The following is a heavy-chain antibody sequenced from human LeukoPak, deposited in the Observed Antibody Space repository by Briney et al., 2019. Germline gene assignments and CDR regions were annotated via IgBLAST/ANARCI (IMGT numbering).Heavy chain of an antibody. Sequence: PGGSLRLSCAASGFTFSSYGMHWVRQAPGKGLEWVAFIRYDESNKYYADSVKGRFTISRDNSKNTLYLQMNSLRAEDTAVYYCAGERGEEYSSGWYKTNFFDNWGQGIRVTVSS. J-gene: IGHJ4*02. CDR1: GFTFSSYG. V-gene: IGHV3-30*02. D-gene: IGHD6-19*01. CDR3: AGERGEEYSSGWYKTNFFDN. CDR2: IRYDESNK.